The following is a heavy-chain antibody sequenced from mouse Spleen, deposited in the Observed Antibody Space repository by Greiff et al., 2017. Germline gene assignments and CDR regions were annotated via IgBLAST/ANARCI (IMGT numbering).Heavy chain of an antibody. CDR3: ARAFDGYYGGYFDV. D-gene: IGHD2-3*01. V-gene: IGHV5-9-3*01. CDR1: GFTFSSYA. J-gene: IGHJ1*01. Sequence: EVQLVESGGGLVKPGGSLKLSCAASGFTFSSYAMSWVRQTPEKRLEWVATISSGGSYTYYPDSVKGRFTISRDNAKNTLYLQMSSLRSEDTAMYYCARAFDGYYGGYFDVWGAGTTVTVSS. CDR2: ISSGGSYT.